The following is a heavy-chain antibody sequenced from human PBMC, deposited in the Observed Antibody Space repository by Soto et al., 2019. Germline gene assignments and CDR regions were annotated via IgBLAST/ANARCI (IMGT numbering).Heavy chain of an antibody. V-gene: IGHV3-23*01. CDR3: ARTRTAFYRYYFDS. J-gene: IGHJ4*02. Sequence: WGSPGLACSTCGLSVKDCAVGWVCQDPGKGLEWVSGISGSGGATYYTDSVEGRFTISKDFSKNTVSLQMTGLRVDDTAVYYCARTRTAFYRYYFDSWGQGALVTVSS. CDR1: GLSVKDCA. D-gene: IGHD2-21*02. CDR2: ISGSGGAT.